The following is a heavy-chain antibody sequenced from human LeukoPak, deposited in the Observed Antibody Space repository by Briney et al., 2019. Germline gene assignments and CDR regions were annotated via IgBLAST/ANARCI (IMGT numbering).Heavy chain of an antibody. J-gene: IGHJ4*02. D-gene: IGHD3-10*01. V-gene: IGHV3-30*18. CDR3: AKDTSYYGSGTPHFDY. CDR1: GSTFSSYG. Sequence: GGSLRLSCAASGSTFSSYGMHWVRQAPGKGLEWVAVISYDGSNKYYSDSVKGRFTISRDNSKNTLYLQMNSLRGEDTAVYYCAKDTSYYGSGTPHFDYWGQGTLATVSS. CDR2: ISYDGSNK.